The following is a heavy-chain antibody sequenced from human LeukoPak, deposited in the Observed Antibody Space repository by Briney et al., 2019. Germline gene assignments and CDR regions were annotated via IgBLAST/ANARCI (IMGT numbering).Heavy chain of an antibody. CDR2: INSDGTST. D-gene: IGHD3-10*01. CDR1: GFTFTNYW. V-gene: IGHV3-74*01. Sequence: GGSLRLSCAASGFTFTNYWMHWVCQAPGKGLVWVSRINSDGTSTSYADSVKGRFTISRGNAKNTLYLQMNSLRAEDTAVYYCARVSITNYYYYMDVWGKGTTVTVSS. CDR3: ARVSITNYYYYMDV. J-gene: IGHJ6*03.